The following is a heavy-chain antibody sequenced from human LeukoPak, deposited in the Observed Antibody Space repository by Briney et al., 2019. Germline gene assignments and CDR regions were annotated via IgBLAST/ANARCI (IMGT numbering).Heavy chain of an antibody. D-gene: IGHD3-10*01. CDR3: ARGFLLWFGEGYYYYYGMDV. CDR1: GGSISSYY. J-gene: IGHJ6*02. Sequence: PSETLSLTCTVSGGSISSYYWSWIRQPPGKGLEWIGYIYYSGSTNYNPSLKSRVTISVDTSKNQFSLKLSSVTAADTAVYYCARGFLLWFGEGYYYYYGMDVWGQGTTVTVSS. V-gene: IGHV4-59*12. CDR2: IYYSGST.